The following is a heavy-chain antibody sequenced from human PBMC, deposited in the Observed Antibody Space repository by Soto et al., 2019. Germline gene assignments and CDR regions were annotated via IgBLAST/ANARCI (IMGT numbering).Heavy chain of an antibody. V-gene: IGHV1-69*01. J-gene: IGHJ5*02. CDR2: FVPMFGSA. D-gene: IGHD3-22*01. Sequence: QVQLVQSGAEVKKPGSSVKVSCKPSGTTFGSFTFAWVRQAPGQGLEWMGGFVPMFGSASIAQRFQGRVSITADASTGTGYMELSDLRSDDSAIYYCAREDDTTGHYSWFDPWGPGTLVTVSS. CDR1: GTTFGSFT. CDR3: AREDDTTGHYSWFDP.